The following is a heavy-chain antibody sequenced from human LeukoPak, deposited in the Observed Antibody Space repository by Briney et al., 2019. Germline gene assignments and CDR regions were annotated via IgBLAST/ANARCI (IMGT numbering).Heavy chain of an antibody. CDR2: ITGGSGAK. CDR3: AKDTPLTTYTSGWSSNSFDY. D-gene: IGHD6-19*01. CDR1: GFTFSNFA. J-gene: IGHJ4*02. V-gene: IGHV3-23*01. Sequence: TGGSLRLSYTASGFTFSNFAMSWVRQAPGKGLEWVSTITGGSGAKYYADSVKGRFTISRDNSKDTLYLQMHSLRAEDTAVYFCAKDTPLTTYTSGWSSNSFDYWGQGTLVAVSS.